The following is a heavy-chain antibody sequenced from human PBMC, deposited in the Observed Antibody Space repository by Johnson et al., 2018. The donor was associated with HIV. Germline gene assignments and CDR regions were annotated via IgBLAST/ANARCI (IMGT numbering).Heavy chain of an antibody. J-gene: IGHJ3*02. Sequence: QVQLVESGGGLVQPGRSLRLSCAASGFTFDDYAMHWVRQAPGKGLEWVAFIRYDGSNKYYADSVKGRFTISRDNSKNTLYLQMNSLRAEDTAVYYCARGGLLSPDAFDIWGQGTMVTVSS. CDR2: IRYDGSNK. D-gene: IGHD2-21*02. CDR3: ARGGLLSPDAFDI. CDR1: GFTFDDYA. V-gene: IGHV3-30*02.